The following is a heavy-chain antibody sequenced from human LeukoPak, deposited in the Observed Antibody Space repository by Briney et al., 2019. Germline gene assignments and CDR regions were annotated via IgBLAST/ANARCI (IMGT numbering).Heavy chain of an antibody. D-gene: IGHD3-3*01. CDR1: GVSITSSYPHW. J-gene: IGHJ6*02. V-gene: IGHV4-4*02. Sequence: SGTLSLTCGVSGVSITSSYPHWWSWVRQSPGKGLEWIGEIHHSGSTNYNSPFRSRVSMSVDKSKNHISLELGSVTAADTAVYYCARIRFLEWLLYPSEYYYYGMDVWGQGTTVTVSS. CDR3: ARIRFLEWLLYPSEYYYYGMDV. CDR2: IHHSGST.